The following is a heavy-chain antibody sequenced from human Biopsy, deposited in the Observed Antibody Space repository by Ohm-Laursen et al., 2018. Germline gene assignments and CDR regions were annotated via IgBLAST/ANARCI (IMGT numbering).Heavy chain of an antibody. CDR2: IYYSGST. CDR3: ARATNSTGWPYYYFYGMDV. V-gene: IGHV4-59*01. J-gene: IGHJ6*02. D-gene: IGHD2/OR15-2a*01. CDR1: GGSIRIDY. Sequence: SEALSLTCTVSGGSIRIDYWSWIRQTPGKGLEWIGYIYYSGSTNYNHSLKSRVTISVDTSKDQFSLRLNSVTAADTAVYYCARATNSTGWPYYYFYGMDVWGQGTTVTVSS.